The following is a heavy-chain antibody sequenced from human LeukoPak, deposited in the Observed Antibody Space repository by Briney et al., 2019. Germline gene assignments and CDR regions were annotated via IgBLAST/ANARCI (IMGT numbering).Heavy chain of an antibody. CDR2: IYSGGST. D-gene: IGHD6-19*01. J-gene: IGHJ4*02. V-gene: IGHV3-66*01. CDR1: GFTVSSNY. Sequence: GGSLRLSCAASGFTVSSNYMSWVRQAPGKGLEWVSVIYSGGSTYYADSVKGRFTISRDNSKNTLYLQMNSLRAEDTAVYYCAKDQWLEVFYFDYWGQGTLVTVSS. CDR3: AKDQWLEVFYFDY.